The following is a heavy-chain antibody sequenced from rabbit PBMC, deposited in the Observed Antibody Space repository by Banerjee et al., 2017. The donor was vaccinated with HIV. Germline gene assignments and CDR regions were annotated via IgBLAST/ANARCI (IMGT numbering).Heavy chain of an antibody. D-gene: IGHD3-1*01. V-gene: IGHV1S45*01. CDR3: GKFVDGNGFNL. CDR1: GFSFSSSYY. Sequence: QEQLEESGGDLVKPEGSLTLTCTASGFSFSSSYYMCWVRQAPGKGLEWIACIYAGSSGSTYYASWAKGRFTISKTSSTTVTLQMTSLTAADTATYFCGKFVDGNGFNLWGPGTLVTVS. J-gene: IGHJ4*01. CDR2: IYAGSSGST.